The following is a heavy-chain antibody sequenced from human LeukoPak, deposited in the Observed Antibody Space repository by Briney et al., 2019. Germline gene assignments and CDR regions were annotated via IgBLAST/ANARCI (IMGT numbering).Heavy chain of an antibody. Sequence: ASVKVSCKASGYTFTGYYINWVRQAPGQGLGWMGWINPNSGGTNYAQKFQGRVTLTRDTSISTSYMELSRLRSDDMAVYYCARDSGVGASWHPFDYWGQGTLVTVSS. J-gene: IGHJ4*02. CDR2: INPNSGGT. D-gene: IGHD1-26*01. CDR3: ARDSGVGASWHPFDY. CDR1: GYTFTGYY. V-gene: IGHV1-2*02.